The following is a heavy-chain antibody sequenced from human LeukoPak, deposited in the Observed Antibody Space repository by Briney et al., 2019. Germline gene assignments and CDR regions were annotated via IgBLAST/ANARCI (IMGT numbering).Heavy chain of an antibody. V-gene: IGHV4-39*02. CDR3: AREVAVYYDSSGSRFDI. D-gene: IGHD3-22*01. J-gene: IGHJ3*02. Sequence: SETLSLTCTVSGGSISSSGYYWGWIRQPPGKGLEWIASIYYSGSTYYNPSLKSRVTISVDTSKNQLSLKLSSLTAADTAVYYCAREVAVYYDSSGSRFDIWGQGTMVTVSS. CDR2: IYYSGST. CDR1: GGSISSSGYY.